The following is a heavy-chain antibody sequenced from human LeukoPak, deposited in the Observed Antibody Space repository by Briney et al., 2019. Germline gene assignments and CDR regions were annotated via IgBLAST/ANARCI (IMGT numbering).Heavy chain of an antibody. Sequence: GGSLRLSCAASGFTFSNSSMNWVRQAPGKGLEWVSSISSSSDYIYDADSVKGRFTISRDNAKNSLYLQMNSLRDDDTAVYYCTRDRGWQQFDYWGQGTLVTVSS. V-gene: IGHV3-21*01. CDR3: TRDRGWQQFDY. CDR2: ISSSSDYI. J-gene: IGHJ4*02. D-gene: IGHD5-24*01. CDR1: GFTFSNSS.